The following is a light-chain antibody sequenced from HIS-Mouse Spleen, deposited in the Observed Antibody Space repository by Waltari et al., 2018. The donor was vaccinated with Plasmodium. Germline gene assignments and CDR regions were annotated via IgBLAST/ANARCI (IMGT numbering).Light chain of an antibody. J-gene: IGLJ3*02. CDR2: EDS. Sequence: SYELTQPPSVSVSPGQTARITCSGDALPKKYAYWYPQKSGQAPFLVIYEDSKRPNGFPERVSGSSSGTMATWTISGAQVEEEADYYCYSTDSSGNHRVFGGGTKLTVL. CDR3: YSTDSSGNHRV. CDR1: ALPKKY. V-gene: IGLV3-10*01.